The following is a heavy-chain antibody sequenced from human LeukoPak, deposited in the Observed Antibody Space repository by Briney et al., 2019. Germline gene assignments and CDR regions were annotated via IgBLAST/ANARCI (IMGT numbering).Heavy chain of an antibody. CDR2: INPSGGST. Sequence: GSSVKVSCKASGGTFSSYAISWVRQAPGQGLEWMGIINPSGGSTSYAQKFQGRVTMTRDTSTSTVYMELSSLRSEDTAVYYCARGGRIAARPGYIGYWGQGTLVTVSS. CDR3: ARGGRIAARPGYIGY. J-gene: IGHJ4*02. D-gene: IGHD6-6*01. V-gene: IGHV1-46*01. CDR1: GGTFSSYA.